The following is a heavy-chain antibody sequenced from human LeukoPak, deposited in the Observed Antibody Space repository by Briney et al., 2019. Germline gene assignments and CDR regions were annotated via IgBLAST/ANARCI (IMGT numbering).Heavy chain of an antibody. V-gene: IGHV1-69*06. CDR2: IIPIFGTA. CDR1: GGTFSSYA. J-gene: IGHJ4*02. CDR3: ASPLAVGYCSGGSCYGN. Sequence: GASVKVSCKASGGTFSSYAISWVRQDPGQGLEWMGGIIPIFGTANYAQKFQGRVTITADKSTSTAYMELSSLRSEDTAVYYCASPLAVGYCSGGSCYGNWGQGTLVTVSS. D-gene: IGHD2-15*01.